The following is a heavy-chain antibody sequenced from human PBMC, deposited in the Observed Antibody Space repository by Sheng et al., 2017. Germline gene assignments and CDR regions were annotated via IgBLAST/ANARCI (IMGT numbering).Heavy chain of an antibody. CDR3: ARGGESSVLTGYGDY. Sequence: ESGGGVVQPGRSLRLSCAASGFTFSSYAMHWVRQAPGKGLEWVAVISYDGSNKYYADSVKGRFTISRDNSKNTLYLQMNSLRAEDTAVYYCARGGESSVLTGYGDYWGQGTLVTVSS. V-gene: IGHV3-30*04. J-gene: IGHJ4*02. CDR1: GFTFSSYA. D-gene: IGHD3-9*01. CDR2: ISYDGSNK.